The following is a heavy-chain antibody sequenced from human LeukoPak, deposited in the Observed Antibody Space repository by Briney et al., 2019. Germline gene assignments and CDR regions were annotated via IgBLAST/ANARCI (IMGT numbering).Heavy chain of an antibody. CDR1: GYTFTGYY. Sequence: ASVKVSCKASGYTFTGYYMHWVRQAPGQGLEWMGWINPNSGGTNYAQKFQGRVTMTRDTSISTAYMELSRLRSDDTAVYYCARDGSDSSSRYRGWFDPWGQGTLVTVSS. CDR3: ARDGSDSSSRYRGWFDP. D-gene: IGHD6-13*01. CDR2: INPNSGGT. J-gene: IGHJ5*02. V-gene: IGHV1-2*02.